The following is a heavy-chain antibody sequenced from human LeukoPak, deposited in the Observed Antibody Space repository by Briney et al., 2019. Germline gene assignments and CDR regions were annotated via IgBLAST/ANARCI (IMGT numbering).Heavy chain of an antibody. CDR3: ARGRITGTAFDY. J-gene: IGHJ4*02. Sequence: SQTLSLTCTVSGGSISSGDYYWSWIRQPPGKGLEWIGYIYYSGSTYYNPSLKSRVTISVDTSKNQFSLKLSSVTAADTAVYYCARGRITGTAFDYRGQGTLVTVSS. CDR2: IYYSGST. CDR1: GGSISSGDYY. V-gene: IGHV4-30-4*01. D-gene: IGHD1-7*01.